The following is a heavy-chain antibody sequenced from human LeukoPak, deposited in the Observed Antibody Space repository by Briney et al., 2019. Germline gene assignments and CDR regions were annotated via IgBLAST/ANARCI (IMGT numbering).Heavy chain of an antibody. J-gene: IGHJ4*02. CDR3: AREDGY. V-gene: IGHV3-30-3*01. CDR2: ISYDGSKK. Sequence: GGSLRLSCAASGFTFSSYAMHWVRQAPGKGLEWVAVISYDGSKKYYADSVKGRFTISRDNSKNTLYLQMNSLRAEDTAVYYCAREDGYWGQGTLVTVSS. CDR1: GFTFSSYA.